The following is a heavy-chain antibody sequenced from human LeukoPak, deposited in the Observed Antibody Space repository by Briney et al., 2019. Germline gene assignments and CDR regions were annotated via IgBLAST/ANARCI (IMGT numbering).Heavy chain of an antibody. V-gene: IGHV3-30*18. CDR3: AKEFSSSPWRYYYGMDV. Sequence: VGSLRLSCAASGFTFSSYGMHWVRQAPGKGLEWVAVISYDGSNKYYADSVKGRFTISRDNFKNTLYLQMNSLRAEDTAVYYCAKEFSSSPWRYYYGMDVWGQGTTVTVSS. J-gene: IGHJ6*02. CDR2: ISYDGSNK. D-gene: IGHD6-6*01. CDR1: GFTFSSYG.